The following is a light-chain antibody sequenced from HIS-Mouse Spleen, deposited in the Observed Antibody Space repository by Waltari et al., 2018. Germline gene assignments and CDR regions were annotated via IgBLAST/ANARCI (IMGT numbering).Light chain of an antibody. J-gene: IGKJ1*01. CDR1: QGISSY. Sequence: DIQLTQSPSFLSASVGDRVTITFRASQGISSYLAWYPKKPGKAPKLLIYAASTLHSGVPSRFSGSGSGTEFTLTISSLQPEDFATYYCQQLNSYPPTFGQGTKVEIK. CDR2: AAS. CDR3: QQLNSYPPT. V-gene: IGKV1-9*01.